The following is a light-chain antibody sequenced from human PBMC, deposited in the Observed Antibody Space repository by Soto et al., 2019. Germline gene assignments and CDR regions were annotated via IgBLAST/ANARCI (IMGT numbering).Light chain of an antibody. CDR3: QQYGSSPLT. Sequence: EIVLTQSPGTLSLSPGERATLSCRASQSVSNNYLAWYQQKPGQAPRLLIYDASNRATGIPARFSGSGSGTDFTLTISSLQPEDFAVYYCQQYGSSPLTFGGGTKVDTK. J-gene: IGKJ4*01. CDR1: QSVSNNY. CDR2: DAS. V-gene: IGKV3-20*01.